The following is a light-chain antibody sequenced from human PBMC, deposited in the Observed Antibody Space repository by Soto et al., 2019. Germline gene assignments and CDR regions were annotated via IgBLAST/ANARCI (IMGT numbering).Light chain of an antibody. CDR3: QSYDSTLNGWI. V-gene: IGLV1-40*01. Sequence: QPVLTQPPSVSGAPGQRVTISCTGSSSNIGAGYDVHWYQQLPGTAPKLLIFGNSNRPSGVPDRFSGSNSGTSASLAITGLQAEDEADYYCQSYDSTLNGWIFGGGTKLTVL. J-gene: IGLJ2*01. CDR1: SSNIGAGYD. CDR2: GNS.